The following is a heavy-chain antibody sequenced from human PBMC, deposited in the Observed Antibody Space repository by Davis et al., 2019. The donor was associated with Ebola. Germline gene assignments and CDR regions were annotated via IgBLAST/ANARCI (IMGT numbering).Heavy chain of an antibody. V-gene: IGHV1-18*04. CDR2: NSTYNGNT. CDR1: AYTFTSYG. Sequence: AASVKVSCKASAYTFTSYGISWVRQAPGQGLEWMVWNSTYNGNTNYAQRPQGSVTMSTDTSTSTACMELMSLRSDDTDVYYCTRGNSWDAPFDYWGQGTLVTVST. J-gene: IGHJ4*02. CDR3: TRGNSWDAPFDY. D-gene: IGHD6-13*01.